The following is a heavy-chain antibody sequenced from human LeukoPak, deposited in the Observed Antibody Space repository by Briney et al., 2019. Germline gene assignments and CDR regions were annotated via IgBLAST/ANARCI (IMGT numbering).Heavy chain of an antibody. CDR3: ARLENYYGSGSYDY. CDR1: GGSISSYY. J-gene: IGHJ4*02. D-gene: IGHD3-10*01. Sequence: SETLSLTCTVSGGSISSYYWSWIRQPAGKGLEWIGRIYTSGSTNYNPSLKSRVTMSVDTSKNQFSLKLSSVTAADTAVYYCARLENYYGSGSYDYWGQGTLVTVSS. CDR2: IYTSGST. V-gene: IGHV4-4*07.